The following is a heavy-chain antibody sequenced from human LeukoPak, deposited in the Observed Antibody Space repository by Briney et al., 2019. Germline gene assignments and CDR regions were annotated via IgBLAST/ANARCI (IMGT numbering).Heavy chain of an antibody. CDR3: ARGGLPRENWFAP. V-gene: IGHV4-4*07. Sequence: ASETPSLTCTVSDGSISTYYWSWTRQPAGKGLEWIGRIYTTVSTNYNPSLKSRVTMSVDTSKNQFSLKLSSVTAADTAVYYCARGGLPRENWFAPRGERTLVTVSS. D-gene: IGHD1-26*01. CDR2: IYTTVST. J-gene: IGHJ5*02. CDR1: DGSISTYY.